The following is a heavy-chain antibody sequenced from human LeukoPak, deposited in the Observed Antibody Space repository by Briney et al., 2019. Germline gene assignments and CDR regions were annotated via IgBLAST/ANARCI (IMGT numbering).Heavy chain of an antibody. Sequence: SQTLSLTRTVSGGSISSGGYYSSWIRQHPGKGLEWIGYIYYSGSTYYNPSLKRRVTISVDTSKNQFSLKLSSVTAADTAVYYCARETTVRGSDYWGQGTLVTVSS. J-gene: IGHJ4*02. V-gene: IGHV4-31*03. CDR2: IYYSGST. D-gene: IGHD4-17*01. CDR3: ARETTVRGSDY. CDR1: GGSISSGGYY.